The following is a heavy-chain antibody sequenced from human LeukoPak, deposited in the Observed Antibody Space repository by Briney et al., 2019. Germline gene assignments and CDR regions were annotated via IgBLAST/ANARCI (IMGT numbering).Heavy chain of an antibody. CDR2: IYYSGST. J-gene: IGHJ6*03. V-gene: IGHV4-39*07. D-gene: IGHD3-10*01. Sequence: SETLSLTCTVSGGSISSSSYYWGWIRQPPGKGLEWIGSIYYSGSTYYNPSLKSRVTISVDTSKNQFSLKLSSVTAADTAVYYCARELLWFGELSGYMDVWGKGTTVTVSS. CDR1: GGSISSSSYY. CDR3: ARELLWFGELSGYMDV.